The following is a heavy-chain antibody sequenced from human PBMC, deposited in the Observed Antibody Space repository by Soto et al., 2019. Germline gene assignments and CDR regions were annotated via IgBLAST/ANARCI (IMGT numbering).Heavy chain of an antibody. D-gene: IGHD3-3*01. CDR2: INHSGST. J-gene: IGHJ4*02. V-gene: IGHV4-34*01. CDR3: ACTGGGTTIFGVVQDFDY. CDR1: GGSFSGYY. Sequence: PSETLSLTCAVYGGSFSGYYWSWIRQPPGKGLEWIGEINHSGSTNYNPSLKSRVTISVDTSKNQFSLKLSSVTAADTALYYCACTGGGTTIFGVVQDFDYWGQGTLVTVSS.